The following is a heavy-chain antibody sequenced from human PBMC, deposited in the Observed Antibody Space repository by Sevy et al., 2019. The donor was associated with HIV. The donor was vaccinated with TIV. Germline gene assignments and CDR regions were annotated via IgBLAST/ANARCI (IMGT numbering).Heavy chain of an antibody. CDR1: GFIFSTSP. Sequence: GGSLRLSCAASGFIFSTSPMSWVRQAPGKGLEWVAILSCDDSVENYADSVKGRFTISRDNSKNTLYLQMNSLRTEDTAVYYCAKDDLGSIDYWGQGTLVTVSS. V-gene: IGHV3-30-3*02. D-gene: IGHD3-10*01. J-gene: IGHJ4*02. CDR2: LSCDDSVE. CDR3: AKDDLGSIDY.